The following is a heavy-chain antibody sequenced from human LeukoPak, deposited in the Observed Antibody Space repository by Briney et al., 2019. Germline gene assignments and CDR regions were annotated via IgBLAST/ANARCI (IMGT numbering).Heavy chain of an antibody. CDR3: ARDQAVAGTSHFDY. CDR2: IYTSGST. Sequence: SGTLSLTCTVSGGSISSYYWSWIRQPAGKGLEWIWRIYTSGSTNYNPSLKSRVTMSVDTSKNQFSLKLSSVTAADTAVYYCARDQAVAGTSHFDYWGQGTLVTVSS. J-gene: IGHJ4*02. D-gene: IGHD6-19*01. CDR1: GGSISSYY. V-gene: IGHV4-4*07.